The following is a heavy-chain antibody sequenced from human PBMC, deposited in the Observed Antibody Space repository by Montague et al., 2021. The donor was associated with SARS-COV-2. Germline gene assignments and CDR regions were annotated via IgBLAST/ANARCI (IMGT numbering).Heavy chain of an antibody. V-gene: IGHV4-34*01. D-gene: IGHD5-24*01. CDR2: INHSGST. CDR3: TRRLHGFNRHYFDY. CDR1: GASFNGYY. Sequence: SETLSLTCAVYGASFNGYYWTWIRQPLGKGLEWIGEINHSGSTSYNPSLRSRVTISVDTSKNQSSLKLTSVTAADTAVYYCTRRLHGFNRHYFDYWGQGTLVTVSS. J-gene: IGHJ4*02.